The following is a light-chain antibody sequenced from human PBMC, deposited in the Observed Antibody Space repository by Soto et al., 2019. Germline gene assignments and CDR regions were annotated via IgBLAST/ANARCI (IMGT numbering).Light chain of an antibody. CDR3: SSYTTSSTLEGVV. CDR2: DVS. J-gene: IGLJ2*01. CDR1: SSDVGGYNY. Sequence: QSALTQPASVSGSPGQSITISCTGTSSDVGGYNYVSWYQQHPGKAPKLMIYDVSNRPSGVSNRFSGSKSGNTASLTISRLPGEDDADYYCSSYTTSSTLEGVVFGGGTKLTVL. V-gene: IGLV2-14*01.